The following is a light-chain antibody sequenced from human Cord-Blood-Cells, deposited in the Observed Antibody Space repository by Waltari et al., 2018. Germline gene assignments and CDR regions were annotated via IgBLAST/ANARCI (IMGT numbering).Light chain of an antibody. J-gene: IGLJ2*01. CDR2: EDN. V-gene: IGLV6-57*01. CDR1: SGTIASNY. Sequence: NFMLTQPHSVSASPGKTVTISCTRRSGTIASNYVPWYQQRPGSSPTTVIYEDNQRPSGVPDRFSGSIDSSSNSASLTISGLKTEDEADYYCQSYDSSNQGVFGGGTKLTVL. CDR3: QSYDSSNQGV.